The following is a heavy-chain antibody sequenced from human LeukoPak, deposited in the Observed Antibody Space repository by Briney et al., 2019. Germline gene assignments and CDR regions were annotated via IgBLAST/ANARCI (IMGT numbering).Heavy chain of an antibody. CDR2: IKQSGSEK. CDR3: AKDVVGCGDDY. D-gene: IGHD4-17*01. Sequence: GGSLRLSCAASGFTFTRYWMSWVRQAPGKGPEWVANIKQSGSEKYYVDSVKGRFTISRDNTKSSLYLQMSSLRAEDTGVYISAKDVVGCGDDYWGHRTLGIVSS. J-gene: IGHJ4*03. V-gene: IGHV3-7*01. CDR1: GFTFTRYW.